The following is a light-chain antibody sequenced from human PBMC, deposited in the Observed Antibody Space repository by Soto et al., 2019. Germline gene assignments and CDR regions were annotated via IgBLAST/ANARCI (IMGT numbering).Light chain of an antibody. Sequence: QSVLTQPPSVSGAPGQRVSISCTGSPSNIGAPYDVHWYQHLPGAAPKLLIYGDNNRPSGVPDRFSGSKSGTSASLAITSLQAEDEAAYYCHSYDISLHNYVCGTGTKVTVL. J-gene: IGLJ1*01. CDR3: HSYDISLHNYV. CDR2: GDN. V-gene: IGLV1-40*01. CDR1: PSNIGAPYD.